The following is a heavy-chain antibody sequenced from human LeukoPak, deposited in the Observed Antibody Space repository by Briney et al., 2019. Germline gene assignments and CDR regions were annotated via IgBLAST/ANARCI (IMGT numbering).Heavy chain of an antibody. Sequence: GGSLRLSCAASGFTFSDYGIHWVRQAPGQGLEWVALIWYDGRKKYYADSVKGRFTISRDNTKNTLYLQLNSLRADDTAVYYCARAHSSSSTFDLWGQGTLVTVSS. CDR2: IWYDGRKK. D-gene: IGHD6-6*01. CDR1: GFTFSDYG. J-gene: IGHJ4*02. V-gene: IGHV3-33*01. CDR3: ARAHSSSSTFDL.